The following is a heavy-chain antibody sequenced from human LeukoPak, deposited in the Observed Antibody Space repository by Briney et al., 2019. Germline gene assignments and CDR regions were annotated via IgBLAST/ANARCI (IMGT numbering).Heavy chain of an antibody. CDR2: ISTSSSYI. J-gene: IGHJ4*02. D-gene: IGHD3-16*01. Sequence: GGSLRLSCAASGFTFSGYSMSWVRQAPGKGLEWVSSISTSSSYIYYTDSVKGRFTISRDNSKNTLYLQMNSLRAEDTAVYYCARSDLLRYYFDYWGQGTLVTVSS. V-gene: IGHV3-21*01. CDR1: GFTFSGYS. CDR3: ARSDLLRYYFDY.